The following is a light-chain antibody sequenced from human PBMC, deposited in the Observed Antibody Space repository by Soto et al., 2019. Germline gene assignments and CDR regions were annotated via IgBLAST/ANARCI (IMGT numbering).Light chain of an antibody. J-gene: IGKJ1*01. CDR2: KVS. V-gene: IGKV2-30*01. Sequence: EVVMTQSPLSLPVTLGQPASISCRSSQSLVNSDGNTYLNWFHQRPGQSPRRLIYKVSNRDSGVPDRFSGSGSGTDFTLRISRVEAEDVGVYYCMQGSPWPRTFGQGTRVEIK. CDR3: MQGSPWPRT. CDR1: QSLVNSDGNTY.